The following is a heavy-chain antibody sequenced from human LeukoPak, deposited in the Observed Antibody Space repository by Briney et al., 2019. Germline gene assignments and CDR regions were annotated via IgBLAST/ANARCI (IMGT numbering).Heavy chain of an antibody. J-gene: IGHJ4*02. CDR1: GFTVSNNF. D-gene: IGHD5-18*01. CDR2: LYAGGST. Sequence: PGGSLRLSCAASGFTVSNNFMSWVRQAPGKGLEWISSLYAGGSTPYADSVKGRFTISRDNSKNTLYLQMNRLRAEDTAFYFCASDLVRGYTYGAPGGYWGQGTLVTVSS. V-gene: IGHV3-66*01. CDR3: ASDLVRGYTYGAPGGY.